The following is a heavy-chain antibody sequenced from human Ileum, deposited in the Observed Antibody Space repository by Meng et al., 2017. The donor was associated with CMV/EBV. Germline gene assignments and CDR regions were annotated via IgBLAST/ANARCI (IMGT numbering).Heavy chain of an antibody. CDR3: ARTGPGGATIFCY. CDR2: IIPILGIA. V-gene: IGHV1-69*10. D-gene: IGHD1-26*01. CDR1: GGSISSYA. J-gene: IGHJ4*02. Sequence: KASGGSISSYAIRGVRQTPGQGLEWMGGIIPILGIASYAQKFQGRVTITADKSTSTAYMELSSLRSEDTAVYYCARTGPGGATIFCYWGQGTLVTVSS.